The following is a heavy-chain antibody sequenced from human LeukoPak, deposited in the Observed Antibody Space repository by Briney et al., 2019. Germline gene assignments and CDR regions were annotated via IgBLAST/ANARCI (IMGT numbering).Heavy chain of an antibody. CDR1: GYTFTGYY. CDR3: ARAYSAYDWGH. V-gene: IGHV1-2*02. D-gene: IGHD5-12*01. J-gene: IGHJ4*02. CDR2: INPKSGGT. Sequence: ASMKVSCKASGYTFTGYYIHWLRQAPGQGLEWMGWINPKSGGTNYAQKSQGRVTMTRDTSITTVYMELNWLTSDDTAVYFCARAYSAYDWGHWGQGTLVTVSS.